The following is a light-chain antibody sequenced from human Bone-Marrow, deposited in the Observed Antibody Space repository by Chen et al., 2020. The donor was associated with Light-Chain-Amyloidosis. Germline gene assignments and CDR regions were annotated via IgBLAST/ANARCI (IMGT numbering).Light chain of an antibody. CDR1: DLPTKY. Sequence: SYELTPPPPAPGSPGQTARITCSGDDLPTKYAYWYQQKPGQAPVLVIHRDTERPSGISERFSGSSSGTTATLTISGVQAEDEADYHCQSADSSGTYEVIFGGGTKLTVL. CDR2: RDT. V-gene: IGLV3-25*03. J-gene: IGLJ2*01. CDR3: QSADSSGTYEVI.